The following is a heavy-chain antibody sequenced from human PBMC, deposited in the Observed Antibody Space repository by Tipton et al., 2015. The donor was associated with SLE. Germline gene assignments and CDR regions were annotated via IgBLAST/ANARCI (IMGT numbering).Heavy chain of an antibody. D-gene: IGHD6-19*01. CDR3: ARAVAACFDY. CDR1: GGSFSGYY. CDR2: INHSGST. V-gene: IGHV4-34*01. Sequence: TLSLTCAVYGGSFSGYYWSWIRQPPGKGLEWIGEINHSGSTNYNPSLKSRVTISVDTSKNQFSLKLSSVTAADKAVYYCARAVAACFDYWGQGTLVTVSS. J-gene: IGHJ4*02.